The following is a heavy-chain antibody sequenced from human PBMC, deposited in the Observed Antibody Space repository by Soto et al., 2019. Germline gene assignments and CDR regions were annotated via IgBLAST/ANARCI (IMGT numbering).Heavy chain of an antibody. CDR1: GGSFSGYY. D-gene: IGHD3-10*01. Sequence: SETLSLTCAVYGGSFSGYYWSWIRQPPGKGLEWIGEINHSGTTNYNPSLKSRVTISVDTSKNQFSLKLSSVTAADTAVYYCAGAPPTYYYGSGSRNFDYWGQGTLVTVSS. CDR3: AGAPPTYYYGSGSRNFDY. V-gene: IGHV4-34*01. CDR2: INHSGTT. J-gene: IGHJ4*02.